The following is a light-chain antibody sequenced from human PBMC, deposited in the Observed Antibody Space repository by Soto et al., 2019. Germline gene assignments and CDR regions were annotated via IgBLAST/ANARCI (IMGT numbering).Light chain of an antibody. Sequence: EIVLTQSPGTLSLSPGERATLSCRASLSVSTSYLAWYQHKPGQAPRLLISGASTGATGIPARFSGSGSGTEFTLTINSLQSEDFAIYYCQQYNNWPVTFGGGTKVDIK. CDR3: QQYNNWPVT. V-gene: IGKV3-15*01. CDR1: LSVSTSY. CDR2: GAS. J-gene: IGKJ4*01.